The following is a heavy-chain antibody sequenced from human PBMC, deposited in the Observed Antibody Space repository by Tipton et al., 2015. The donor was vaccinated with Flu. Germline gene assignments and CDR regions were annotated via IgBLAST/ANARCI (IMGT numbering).Heavy chain of an antibody. CDR2: IYPNDFDT. D-gene: IGHD2-21*01. Sequence: QLVQSGAEVKKPGESLKISCKASGYTFITHWISWVRQMPGKGLEWVGIIYPNDFDTRYSPSFEGQVTISADKSTNTAFLQWSSLKASDSAMYYCARAYGDYPIGFDPWGQGTLVTVSS. J-gene: IGHJ5*02. CDR3: ARAYGDYPIGFDP. CDR1: GYTFITHW. V-gene: IGHV5-51*01.